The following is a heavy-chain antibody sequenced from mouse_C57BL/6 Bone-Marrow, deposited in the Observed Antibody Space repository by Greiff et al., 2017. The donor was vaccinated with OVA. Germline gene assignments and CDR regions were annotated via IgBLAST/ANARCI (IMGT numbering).Heavy chain of an antibody. CDR3: APYYGSSWFAY. CDR1: GYTFTDYY. V-gene: IGHV1-76*01. CDR2: IYPGSGNT. Sequence: VQLQQSGAELVRPGASVKLSCKASGYTFTDYYINWVKQRPGQGLEWIARIYPGSGNTYYNEKFKDKATLTADKSSSTAYMQLSSLTSEDSAVYYCAPYYGSSWFAYWGQGTLVTVSA. J-gene: IGHJ3*01. D-gene: IGHD1-1*01.